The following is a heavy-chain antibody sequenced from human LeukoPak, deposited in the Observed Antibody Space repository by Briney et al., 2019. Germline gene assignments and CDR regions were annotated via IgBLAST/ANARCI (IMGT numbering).Heavy chain of an antibody. CDR2: ITSSSHYT. CDR1: GFTFSSYS. Sequence: NPGGSLRLSCAASGFTFSSYSMNWVRQAPGKGLEWVSSITSSSHYTYYADSVKGRFTISRDNAEKSLDLQMNSLRAEDTAEYYCASWRSGGNPGYDYWGQGTLVSVSS. V-gene: IGHV3-21*01. CDR3: ASWRSGGNPGYDY. J-gene: IGHJ4*02. D-gene: IGHD2-15*01.